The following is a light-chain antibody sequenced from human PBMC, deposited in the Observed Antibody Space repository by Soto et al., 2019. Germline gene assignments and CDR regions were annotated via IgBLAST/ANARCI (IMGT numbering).Light chain of an antibody. Sequence: DIVMTQTPLSSSVTLGQPASISCKSSQSLLHSDGETYLSWLQQRPGQPPRLLIYKISNPFSGGPYRFRGSGAGTDFTLNINRVEAEDVGIYYCMQSTQFPFTFGPGTKVDI. J-gene: IGKJ3*01. CDR1: QSLLHSDGETY. CDR2: KIS. V-gene: IGKV2-24*01. CDR3: MQSTQFPFT.